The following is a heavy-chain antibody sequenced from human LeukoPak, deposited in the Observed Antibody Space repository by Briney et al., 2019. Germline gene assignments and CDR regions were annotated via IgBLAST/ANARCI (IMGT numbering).Heavy chain of an antibody. D-gene: IGHD3-10*01. Sequence: GGSLRLSCAASGFTFSIHGMNWVRQAPGKGLEWVANIKQGGSEKNYVDSVKGRFTIARDDAKNSLYLQMNSLRAEDTAVYFCARDKGGMVPFDYWGQGTLVTVSS. CDR1: GFTFSIHG. CDR3: ARDKGGMVPFDY. V-gene: IGHV3-7*01. CDR2: IKQGGSEK. J-gene: IGHJ4*02.